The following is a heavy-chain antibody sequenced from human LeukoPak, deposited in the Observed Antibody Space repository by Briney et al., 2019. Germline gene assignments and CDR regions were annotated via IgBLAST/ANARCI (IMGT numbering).Heavy chain of an antibody. CDR1: GFTFSTYS. J-gene: IGHJ4*02. Sequence: PGGSLRLSCAASGFTFSTYSMNWVRRAPGKGLEWISYISGGTSTIYYADSVKGRFTISRDNAKNSLYLQMNSLRDEDTAVYYCVRKPHGSGSYYFDYWGQGTLVTVSS. CDR3: VRKPHGSGSYYFDY. CDR2: ISGGTSTI. D-gene: IGHD3-10*01. V-gene: IGHV3-48*02.